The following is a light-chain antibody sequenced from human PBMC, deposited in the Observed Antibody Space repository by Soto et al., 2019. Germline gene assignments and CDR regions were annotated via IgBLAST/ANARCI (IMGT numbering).Light chain of an antibody. J-gene: IGKJ1*01. Sequence: DIQMTQSPSSLSASVGDRVTITCRASQTITNYLNWYQQKPGKAPKLLIYAASTLLSGVPSRFTGGGSGTDFTLTIDSLQPEDFATYYCQHYETYPAFGQGTKVEIK. CDR2: AAS. CDR3: QHYETYPA. CDR1: QTITNY. V-gene: IGKV1-39*01.